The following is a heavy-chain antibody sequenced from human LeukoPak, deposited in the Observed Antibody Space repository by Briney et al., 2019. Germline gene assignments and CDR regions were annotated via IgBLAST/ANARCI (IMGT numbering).Heavy chain of an antibody. CDR2: INHSGST. D-gene: IGHD6-19*01. CDR1: GGSFSGYY. J-gene: IGHJ4*02. Sequence: SETLSLTCAVYGGSFSGYYWSWIRQPPGKGLEWIGEINHSGSTNYNPSLKSRVTISVDTSKNQFSLRLSSATAADTAVYYCARMGVGWYSSGSTHSGYFDYWGQGTLVTVSS. V-gene: IGHV4-34*01. CDR3: ARMGVGWYSSGSTHSGYFDY.